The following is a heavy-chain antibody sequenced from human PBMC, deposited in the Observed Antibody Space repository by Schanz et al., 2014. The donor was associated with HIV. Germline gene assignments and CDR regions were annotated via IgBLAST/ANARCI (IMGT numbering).Heavy chain of an antibody. Sequence: QVQVQESGPGLVKPWQTLSLTCNVSGDSMSSDTYYWSWIRQRPEKSLEWIGYMSYSGSSFYSPSTKSRVEMSLGTSNEGFSLKLNSVTAADTAVYYCVRGIATTGGDYWHFDLWGRGTLVTVTS. CDR1: GDSMSSDTYY. D-gene: IGHD6-13*01. CDR3: VRGIATTGGDYWHFDL. CDR2: MSYSGSS. V-gene: IGHV4-31*03. J-gene: IGHJ2*01.